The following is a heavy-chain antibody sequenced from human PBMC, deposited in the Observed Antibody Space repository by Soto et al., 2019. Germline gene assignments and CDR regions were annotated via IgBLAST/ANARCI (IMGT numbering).Heavy chain of an antibody. CDR1: GGSISSYY. CDR2: IYYSGST. D-gene: IGHD7-27*01. V-gene: IGHV4-59*08. Sequence: LSLTCTVSGGSISSYYWSWIRQPPGKGLEWIGYIYYSGSTNYNPSLKSRVTISVDTSKNQFSLKLSSVTAADTAVYYCARRWGRTFDYWGQGTLVTVS. J-gene: IGHJ4*02. CDR3: ARRWGRTFDY.